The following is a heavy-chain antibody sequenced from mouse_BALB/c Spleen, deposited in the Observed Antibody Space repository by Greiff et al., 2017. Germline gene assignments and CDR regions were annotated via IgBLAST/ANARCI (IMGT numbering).Heavy chain of an antibody. V-gene: IGHV6-6*02. CDR3: TTHYYGYDYAMDY. Sequence: EVHLVESGGGLVQPGGSMKLSCVASGFTFSNYWMNWVRQSPEKGLEWVAEIRLKSNNYATHYAESVKGRFTISRDDSKSSVYLQMNNLRAEDTGIYYCTTHYYGYDYAMDYWGQGTSVTVSS. J-gene: IGHJ4*01. CDR2: IRLKSNNYAT. D-gene: IGHD1-2*01. CDR1: GFTFSNYW.